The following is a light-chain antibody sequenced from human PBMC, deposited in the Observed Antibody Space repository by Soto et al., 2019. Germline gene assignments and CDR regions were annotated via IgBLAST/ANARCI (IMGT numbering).Light chain of an antibody. J-gene: IGKJ4*01. CDR3: QQFSSYPLT. CDR1: QTVRNNY. Sequence: EFVLTQSPGTVPLSPGERATLSCRASQTVRNNYLAWYQQKPGQAPRLLIYDASSRATGIPDRFSGGGSGTDFTLTISRLEPEDFAVYYCQQFSSYPLTFGGGTKVDIK. V-gene: IGKV3-20*01. CDR2: DAS.